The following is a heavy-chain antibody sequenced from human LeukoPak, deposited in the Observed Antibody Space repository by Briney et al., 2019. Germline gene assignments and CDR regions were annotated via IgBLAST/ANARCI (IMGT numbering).Heavy chain of an antibody. CDR1: GGSISSGDYY. D-gene: IGHD3-3*01. CDR3: ARTYDFWSGYETRDAFDI. J-gene: IGHJ3*02. Sequence: ASETLSLTCTVSGGSISSGDYYWSWIRQPPGKGLEWIGYIYYSGSTYYNPSLKSRVTISVDTSKNQFSLKLSSVTAADTAVYYCARTYDFWSGYETRDAFDIWGQGTMVTVSS. CDR2: IYYSGST. V-gene: IGHV4-30-4*08.